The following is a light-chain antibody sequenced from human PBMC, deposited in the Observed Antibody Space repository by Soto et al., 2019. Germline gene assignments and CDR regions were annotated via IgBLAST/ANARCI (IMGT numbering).Light chain of an antibody. Sequence: EVVLTQSPGTLSLSPGERATLSCRASQSVSNNYFAWYQQKPGQAPRLLIFGSSDRATGIPERFSGSRSGTDFTLTISRLEPEDFAVYYCQAYGSSPPYTFGQGTKLEIK. V-gene: IGKV3-20*01. J-gene: IGKJ2*01. CDR1: QSVSNNY. CDR3: QAYGSSPPYT. CDR2: GSS.